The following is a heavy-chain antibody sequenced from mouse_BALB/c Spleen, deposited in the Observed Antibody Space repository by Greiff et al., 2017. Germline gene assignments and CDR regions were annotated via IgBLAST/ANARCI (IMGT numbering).Heavy chain of an antibody. CDR2: INSNGGST. CDR3: ARETTVGAMDY. D-gene: IGHD1-1*01. V-gene: IGHV5-6-3*01. CDR1: GFTFSSYG. Sequence: EVKVEESGGGLVQPGGSLKLSCAASGFTFSSYGMSWVRQTPDKRLELVATINSNGGSTYYPDSVKGRFTISRDNAKNTLYLQMSSLKSEDTAMYYCARETTVGAMDYWGQGTSVTVSS. J-gene: IGHJ4*01.